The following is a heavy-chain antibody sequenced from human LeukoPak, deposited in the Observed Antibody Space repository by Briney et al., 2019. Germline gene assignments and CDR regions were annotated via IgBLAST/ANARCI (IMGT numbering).Heavy chain of an antibody. V-gene: IGHV4-34*01. CDR3: ARLGSSWYYYFDY. D-gene: IGHD6-13*01. CDR2: INHSGST. CDR1: GGSFSGYY. J-gene: IGHJ4*02. Sequence: SETLSLTCAVYGGSFSGYYWSWIRQPPGKGLEWIGEINHSGSTNYNPSLKSRVTISVDTSKNQFSLKLSSVTAADTAVYYCARLGSSWYYYFDYWGQGTLVTVSS.